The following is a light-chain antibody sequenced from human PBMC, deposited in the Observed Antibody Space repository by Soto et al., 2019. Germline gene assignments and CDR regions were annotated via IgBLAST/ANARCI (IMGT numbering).Light chain of an antibody. V-gene: IGKV1-27*01. Sequence: DIQMTQSPSSLSASVGDRVTITCRASQGISNYIAWYQQKPGKAPKLLIYAASTLQSGVPSRFSGSGSGTEFTLRINSLQPEGVATYSCQKYSSVPLFGPGTKVDIK. J-gene: IGKJ3*01. CDR3: QKYSSVPL. CDR2: AAS. CDR1: QGISNY.